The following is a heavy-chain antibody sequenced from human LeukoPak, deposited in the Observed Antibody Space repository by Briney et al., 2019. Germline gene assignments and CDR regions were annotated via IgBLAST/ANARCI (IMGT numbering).Heavy chain of an antibody. CDR1: GFTFSSYS. J-gene: IGHJ3*02. D-gene: IGHD2-2*01. CDR3: ARGRIGYCSSTSCQMRAVDI. CDR2: ISSSSSYI. Sequence: PGGSLRLSCAASGFTFSSYSMNWVRQAPGKGLEWVSSISSSSSYISYADSVKGRFTISRDNAKNRLYLQMNSLRAEDTAVYYCARGRIGYCSSTSCQMRAVDIWGQGTMVTVSS. V-gene: IGHV3-21*01.